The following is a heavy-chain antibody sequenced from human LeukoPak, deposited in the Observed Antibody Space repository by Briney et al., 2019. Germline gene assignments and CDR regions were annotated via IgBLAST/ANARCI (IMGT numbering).Heavy chain of an antibody. D-gene: IGHD3-9*01. CDR2: IKQGGNEK. CDR1: RFTFRPYL. Sequence: PGGSLTLSYAASRFTFRPYLMSWLRQAPGRVLKWVANIKQGGNEKYYVHSVKGRFTISRDNAKNSLDLQMNSLRAEDTAVYYCARDTLGEGEAANYAVYYFDYWGQGTPVTVSS. V-gene: IGHV3-7*01. J-gene: IGHJ4*02. CDR3: ARDTLGEGEAANYAVYYFDY.